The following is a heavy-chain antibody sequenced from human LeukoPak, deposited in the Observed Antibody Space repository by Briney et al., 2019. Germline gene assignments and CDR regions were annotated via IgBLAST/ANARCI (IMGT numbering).Heavy chain of an antibody. CDR2: IIPIFGTA. D-gene: IGHD2-2*01. Sequence: SSVKVSCKASGGTFSSYAISWVRQAPGQGLEWRGGIIPIFGTANYARKFQGRVTITTDESTSTAYMELSSLRSEDTAVYYCARFVLVPAAIDYWGQGTLVTVSS. V-gene: IGHV1-69*05. CDR3: ARFVLVPAAIDY. J-gene: IGHJ4*02. CDR1: GGTFSSYA.